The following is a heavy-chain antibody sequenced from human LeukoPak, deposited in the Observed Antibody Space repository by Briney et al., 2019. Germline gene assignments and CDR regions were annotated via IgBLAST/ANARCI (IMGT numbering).Heavy chain of an antibody. Sequence: GESLKISCAASGFTFSSYSMNWVRQAPGKGLEWVSSISSSSSYIYYADSVKGRFTISRDNAKNSLYLQMNSLRAEDTAVYYCARALSSSWYLWGQGTLVTVSS. D-gene: IGHD6-13*01. CDR3: ARALSSSWYL. J-gene: IGHJ4*02. CDR2: ISSSSSYI. CDR1: GFTFSSYS. V-gene: IGHV3-21*01.